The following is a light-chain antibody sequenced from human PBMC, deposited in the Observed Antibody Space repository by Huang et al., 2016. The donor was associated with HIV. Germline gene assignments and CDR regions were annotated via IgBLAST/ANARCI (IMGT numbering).Light chain of an antibody. CDR3: QQRRNWPPYT. CDR2: AAS. Sequence: EVVLTQSPATLSLSPGERATLSCRASQGVSSSFAWYQQKPGQAPRLLIYAASVRATGIPARFRGSASGTDFTLTISSLEPEDFAVYYCQQRRNWPPYTFGQGTKLEIK. CDR1: QGVSSS. V-gene: IGKV3-11*01. J-gene: IGKJ2*01.